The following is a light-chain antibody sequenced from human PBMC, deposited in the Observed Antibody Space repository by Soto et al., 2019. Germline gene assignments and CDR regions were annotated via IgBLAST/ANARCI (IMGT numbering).Light chain of an antibody. J-gene: IGLJ2*01. CDR3: QSYDSSLSGSDDVV. CDR2: GNS. Sequence: QSVLTQPPSVSGAPGQRVTISCTGSSSNIGAGYDVHWYQQLPGTAPKLLIYGNSNRPSGVPDRFSGSKSGTSASLAITGLQAEDEADYYCQSYDSSLSGSDDVVFGGVTKLTVL. CDR1: SSNIGAGYD. V-gene: IGLV1-40*01.